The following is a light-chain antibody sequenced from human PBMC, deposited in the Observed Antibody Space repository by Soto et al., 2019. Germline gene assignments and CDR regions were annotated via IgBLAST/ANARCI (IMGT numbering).Light chain of an antibody. J-gene: IGLJ3*02. V-gene: IGLV2-14*03. CDR3: CSHSTSVTWM. CDR1: SSDVGGYNF. CDR2: DVS. Sequence: QSVLTQTASVSGSPGQSITISCTGTSSDVGGYNFVSWYQQHPGKAPKLIIHDVSNRPSGVSNRFSGSKSGNTASLTVSGLQAEDEAVYYCCSHSTSVTWMFGGGTKVTVL.